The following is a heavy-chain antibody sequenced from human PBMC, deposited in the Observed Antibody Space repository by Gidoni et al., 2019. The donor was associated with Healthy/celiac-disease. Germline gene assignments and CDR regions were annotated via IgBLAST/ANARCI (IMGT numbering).Heavy chain of an antibody. J-gene: IGHJ4*02. Sequence: VQLQESGPGLVKPSVTLSLTCTDTGGSISSYYWSWIRQPPGKGLQWICYNYYSGSTNYNPSLKSRVTISVDSSKIPFSLKLSSVTAADTAVYYCARGRAGFDYWGQGTLVTVSS. V-gene: IGHV4-59*01. CDR1: GGSISSYY. CDR3: ARGRAGFDY. CDR2: NYYSGST.